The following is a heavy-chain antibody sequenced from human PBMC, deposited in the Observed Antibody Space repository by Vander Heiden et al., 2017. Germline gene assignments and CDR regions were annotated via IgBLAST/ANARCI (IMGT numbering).Heavy chain of an antibody. CDR2: ISYDGSNQ. V-gene: IGHV3-30*04. D-gene: IGHD6-19*01. J-gene: IGHJ6*02. CDR1: GFTFSSYA. CDR3: ARPSTGAVAGMDV. Sequence: QVQLVESGGGVVQPGRSLRLPCAALGFTFSSYAMHWVRQAPGKGLEWVAVISYDGSNQYYADSVKGRFTISRDNSKNTLYLQMNSLRAEDTAGYYCARPSTGAVAGMDVWGQGTTVTVSS.